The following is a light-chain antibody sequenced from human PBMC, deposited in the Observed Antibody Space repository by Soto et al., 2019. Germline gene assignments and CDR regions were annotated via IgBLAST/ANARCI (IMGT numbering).Light chain of an antibody. CDR3: QHFQRDPFT. CDR1: QGVSSA. CDR2: DGS. J-gene: IGKJ5*01. V-gene: IGKV1-13*02. Sequence: AIQLTQSPSSLSASVGDRVTITCRASQGVSSALAWYQQKPGKPPKVLIYDGSSLQSGVPLRFRGSGSGTEFTLTITGLQPEDFGTHYCQHFQRDPFTYGQGTRLEIK.